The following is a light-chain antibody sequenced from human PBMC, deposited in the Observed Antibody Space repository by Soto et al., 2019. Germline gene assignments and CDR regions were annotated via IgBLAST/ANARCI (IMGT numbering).Light chain of an antibody. V-gene: IGLV2-11*01. CDR2: DVS. J-gene: IGLJ1*01. CDR1: SSDVGGYKY. Sequence: QSALTQPRSVSWSPGQSVTISCAGTSSDVGGYKYVSWYQQHPGKAPKLMIYDVSKRPSGVPDRFSGSKSGNTASLTISGLQAEDEADYFCCSYAGSYTFVFGTGTKVTV. CDR3: CSYAGSYTFV.